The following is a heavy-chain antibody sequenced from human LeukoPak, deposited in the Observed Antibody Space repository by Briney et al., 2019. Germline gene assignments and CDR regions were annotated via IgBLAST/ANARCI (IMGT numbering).Heavy chain of an antibody. Sequence: ASVKVSCKASGGTFSSYAISWVRQAPGQGLEWMGRIIPILGIANYAQKFQGRVTITADKSTSTAYMELSSLRSGDTAVYYCATDSSGFYYFDYWGQGTLVTVSS. CDR3: ATDSSGFYYFDY. CDR1: GGTFSSYA. J-gene: IGHJ4*02. CDR2: IIPILGIA. D-gene: IGHD3-22*01. V-gene: IGHV1-69*04.